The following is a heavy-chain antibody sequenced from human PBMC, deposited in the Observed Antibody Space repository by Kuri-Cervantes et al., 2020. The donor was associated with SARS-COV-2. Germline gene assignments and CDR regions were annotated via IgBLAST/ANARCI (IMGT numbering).Heavy chain of an antibody. CDR3: ARGRKYCSSTSCYTVWYFDL. CDR1: GGTFSSYA. CDR2: IIPIFGTA. Sequence: SVKVSCKASGGTFSSYAISWVRQAPGQGLEWMGRIIPIFGTANYAQKFQGRVTITRNTSISTAYMELSSLRSEDTAVYYCARGRKYCSSTSCYTVWYFDLWGRGTLVTVSS. V-gene: IGHV1-69*05. D-gene: IGHD2-2*02. J-gene: IGHJ2*01.